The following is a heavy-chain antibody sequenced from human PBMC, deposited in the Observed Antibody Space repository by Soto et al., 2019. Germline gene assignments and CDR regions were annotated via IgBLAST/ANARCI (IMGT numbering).Heavy chain of an antibody. CDR1: GFTFSSYA. CDR3: ARDQSWELLYFDY. Sequence: QVQLVESGGGVVQPGRSLRLSCAASGFTFSSYAMHWVRQAPGKGLEWVAVISYDGSNKYYADSVKGRFTISRDNSKNTLYLQMNSLRAEDTAVYYCARDQSWELLYFDYWGQGTLVTVSS. V-gene: IGHV3-30-3*01. D-gene: IGHD1-26*01. J-gene: IGHJ4*02. CDR2: ISYDGSNK.